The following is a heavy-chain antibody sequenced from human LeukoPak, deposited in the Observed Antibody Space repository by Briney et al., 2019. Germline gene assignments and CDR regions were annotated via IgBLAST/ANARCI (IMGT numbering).Heavy chain of an antibody. J-gene: IGHJ4*02. CDR2: IWYDGSNE. CDR3: ARGGLTIAEATTSWYLDY. Sequence: GGSLRLSCAASGFTFNTYGMHLVRQAQGKGLEWVALIWYDGSNENYADSVKSRFTISRDNSRNTLYLQMNSLRGEDTAVYYCARGGLTIAEATTSWYLDYWGQGTLVTVSS. CDR1: GFTFNTYG. D-gene: IGHD1-26*01. V-gene: IGHV3-33*01.